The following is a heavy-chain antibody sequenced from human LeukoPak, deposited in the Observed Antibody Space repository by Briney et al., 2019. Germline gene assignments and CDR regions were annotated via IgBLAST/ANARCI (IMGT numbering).Heavy chain of an antibody. Sequence: GGSLRLSCAASGFTVSSNYMSWVRQAPGKGLEWVSAISGSGGSTYYADSVKGRFTISRDNSKNTLYLQMNSLRAEDTAVYYCARDLSRQGFDYWGQGTLVTVSS. J-gene: IGHJ4*02. CDR3: ARDLSRQGFDY. V-gene: IGHV3-23*01. CDR2: ISGSGGST. CDR1: GFTVSSNY.